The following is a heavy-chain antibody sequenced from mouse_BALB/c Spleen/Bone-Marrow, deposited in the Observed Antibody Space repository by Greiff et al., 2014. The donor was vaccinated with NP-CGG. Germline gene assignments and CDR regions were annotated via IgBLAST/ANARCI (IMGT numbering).Heavy chain of an antibody. Sequence: EVKVEESGGGLVQPGGSRKLSCAASGFTFSSFGMHWVRQAPEKGLEWVAYISGGSSTIYYADTMKGRFTISRDNPKNTLFLQMASLRSEDTAMYYCTRSGTLGSMDYWGQGTSVTVSS. CDR3: TRSGTLGSMDY. CDR2: ISGGSSTI. V-gene: IGHV5-17*02. J-gene: IGHJ4*01. D-gene: IGHD3-3*01. CDR1: GFTFSSFG.